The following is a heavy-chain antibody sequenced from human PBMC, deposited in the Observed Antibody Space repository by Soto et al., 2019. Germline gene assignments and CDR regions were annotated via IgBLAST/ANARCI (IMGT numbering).Heavy chain of an antibody. CDR3: AREGTGDYDYVWGSYRDKPFDY. V-gene: IGHV4-59*01. CDR2: IYYSGST. CDR1: GGSISSYY. Sequence: SETLSLTCTVSGGSISSYYWSWIRQPPGKGLEWIGYIYYSGSTNYNPSLKSRVTISVDTSKNQFSLKLSSVTAADTAVYYCAREGTGDYDYVWGSYRDKPFDYWGQGTLVTVSS. J-gene: IGHJ4*02. D-gene: IGHD3-16*02.